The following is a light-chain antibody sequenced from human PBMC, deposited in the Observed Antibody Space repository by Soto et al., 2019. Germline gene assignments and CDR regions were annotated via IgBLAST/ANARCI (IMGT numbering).Light chain of an antibody. CDR1: SGDIGSYNR. J-gene: IGLJ1*01. CDR2: EVT. CDR3: SSYTHINTRACV. V-gene: IGLV2-14*01. Sequence: TRTEPASESGSPGQAITISCTGTSGDIGSYNRVSWYQQHPGKAPKLIIYEVTDRPSGVSNRFSGSKSGNTASLTISGLQAEDEAEYYCSSYTHINTRACVFGTGTKVTVL.